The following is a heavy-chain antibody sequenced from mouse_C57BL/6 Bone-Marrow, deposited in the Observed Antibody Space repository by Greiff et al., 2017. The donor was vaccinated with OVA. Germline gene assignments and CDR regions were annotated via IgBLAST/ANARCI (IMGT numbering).Heavy chain of an antibody. V-gene: IGHV5-17*01. CDR3: ARPSPFYAMDY. CDR2: ISSGSSTI. CDR1: GFTFSDYG. J-gene: IGHJ4*01. Sequence: EVQVVESGGGLVKPGGSLKLSCAASGFTFSDYGMHWVRQAPEQGLEWVAYISSGSSTIYYADTVKGRFTISRDNAKNTLFLQMTSLRSEDTAMYYCARPSPFYAMDYWGQGTSVTVSS.